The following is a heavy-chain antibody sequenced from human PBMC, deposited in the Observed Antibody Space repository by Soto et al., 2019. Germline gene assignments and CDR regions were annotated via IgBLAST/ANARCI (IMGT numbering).Heavy chain of an antibody. CDR2: IYPDDSDT. Sequence: GESLKISCKGSGYSFTTYWIGWVRQMPGKGLEWMGIIYPDDSDTRYSPSFQGQVTISADKSISTAYVQWSSLKASDTAMYYCARQRYGGKYYYGMDVWGQGTTVTVSS. J-gene: IGHJ6*02. CDR3: ARQRYGGKYYYGMDV. V-gene: IGHV5-51*01. D-gene: IGHD5-18*01. CDR1: GYSFTTYW.